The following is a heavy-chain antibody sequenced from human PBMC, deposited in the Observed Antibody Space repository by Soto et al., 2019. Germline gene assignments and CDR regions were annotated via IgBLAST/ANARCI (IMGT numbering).Heavy chain of an antibody. CDR3: ARKVPAANENWFDP. Sequence: PSETLSLTCTVSGGSISSGGYYWSWIRQHPGKGLEWTGYIYYSGSTYYNPSLKSRVTISVDTSKNQFSLKLSSVTAADTAVYYCARKVPAANENWFDPWGQGTLVTVSS. CDR1: GGSISSGGYY. J-gene: IGHJ5*02. D-gene: IGHD2-2*01. V-gene: IGHV4-31*03. CDR2: IYYSGST.